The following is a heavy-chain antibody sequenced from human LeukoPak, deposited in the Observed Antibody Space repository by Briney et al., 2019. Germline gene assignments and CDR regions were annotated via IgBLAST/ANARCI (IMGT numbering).Heavy chain of an antibody. CDR2: IIDSGGST. Sequence: PGGSLRLSCAASGFTFSSYAMSWVRQAPGKGLEWVSSIIDSGGSTYYAESVKGRFTISRDKSKNTLYLQMNSLRAEDTAVHYCAPKKSGSYPFDYWGQGTLVTVSS. D-gene: IGHD1-26*01. CDR1: GFTFSSYA. V-gene: IGHV3-23*01. J-gene: IGHJ4*02. CDR3: APKKSGSYPFDY.